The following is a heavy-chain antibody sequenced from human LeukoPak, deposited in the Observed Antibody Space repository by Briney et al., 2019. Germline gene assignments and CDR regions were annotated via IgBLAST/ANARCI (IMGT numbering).Heavy chain of an antibody. CDR3: ARDTPSGGWPITDY. CDR1: GFTFSSYS. CDR2: ISSSSSYI. V-gene: IGHV3-21*01. Sequence: PGGSLRLSCAASGFTFSSYSMNWVRQAPGKGLEWVSSISSSSSYIYYADSVKGRFTISRDNSKNTLYLQMNSLRAEDTAVYYCARDTPSGGWPITDYWGQGTLVTVSS. D-gene: IGHD1-14*01. J-gene: IGHJ4*02.